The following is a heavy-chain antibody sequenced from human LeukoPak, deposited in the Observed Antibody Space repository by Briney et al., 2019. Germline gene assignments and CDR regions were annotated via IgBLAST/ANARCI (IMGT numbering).Heavy chain of an antibody. V-gene: IGHV1-69*13. CDR1: GGTFSSYA. CDR3: ARGSGETGGYYYVY. D-gene: IGHD3-22*01. J-gene: IGHJ4*02. CDR2: IIPIFGTA. Sequence: SVKVSCKASGGTFSSYAISWVRQAPGQGLKWMGGIIPIFGTANYAQKFQGRVTITADESTRTAYMELRTLRSEDTAIYYCARGSGETGGYYYVYWGRGTPVTVSS.